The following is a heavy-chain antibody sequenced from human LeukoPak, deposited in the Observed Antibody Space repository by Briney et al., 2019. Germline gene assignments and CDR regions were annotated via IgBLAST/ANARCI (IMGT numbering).Heavy chain of an antibody. CDR3: AKGQQQLVPMGYYFDY. V-gene: IGHV3-30*18. Sequence: PGRSLRLSCAASGFTFSSYGMHWVRQAPGKGLEWVAVISYDGSNKYYADSVKGRFTISRDNSKSTLYLQMNSLRAEDTAVYYCAKGQQQLVPMGYYFDYWGQGTLVTVSS. CDR1: GFTFSSYG. D-gene: IGHD6-13*01. J-gene: IGHJ4*02. CDR2: ISYDGSNK.